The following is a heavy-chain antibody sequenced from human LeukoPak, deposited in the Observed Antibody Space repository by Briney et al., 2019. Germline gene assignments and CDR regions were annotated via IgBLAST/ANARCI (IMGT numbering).Heavy chain of an antibody. CDR3: ARDILTDDAFDI. Sequence: VKVSCKASGYTFTNFRISWVRQAPGQGLEWMGWISAYNGNTNYAQKFQGRVTMTRDTSISTAYMELSRLTSDDTAVYYCARDILTDDAFDIWGQGTMVTVSS. CDR1: GYTFTNFR. J-gene: IGHJ3*02. V-gene: IGHV1-18*01. D-gene: IGHD7-27*01. CDR2: ISAYNGNT.